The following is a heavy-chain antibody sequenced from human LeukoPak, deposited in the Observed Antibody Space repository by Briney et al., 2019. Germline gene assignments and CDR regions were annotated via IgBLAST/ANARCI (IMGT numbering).Heavy chain of an antibody. CDR3: ARMEVA. J-gene: IGHJ3*01. CDR1: GFTFSSSW. Sequence: GGSLRLSCAASGFTFSSSWMHWVRQVPGKGLVWVSRISSDGITTNYSDSVKGRFTISRDNAKNTVYLQMNSLRAEDTAVYYCARMEVAWGQGTIVTVSS. CDR2: ISSDGITT. V-gene: IGHV3-74*01. D-gene: IGHD3-3*01.